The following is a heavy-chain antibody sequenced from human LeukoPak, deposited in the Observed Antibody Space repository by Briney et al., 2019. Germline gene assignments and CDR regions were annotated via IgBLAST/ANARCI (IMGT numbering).Heavy chain of an antibody. Sequence: GRALRLSCAASGFIFSSYGMHWVRQAPGKGLEWVAVISYDGSDKHYRDCVKGRFTLSRDNAQNTLSLRRKGLRAEETAVYYCAREWGIPTFGQHWGPSDLVTLSP. D-gene: IGHD6-13*01. CDR3: AREWGIPTFGQH. J-gene: IGHJ1*01. CDR2: ISYDGSDK. V-gene: IGHV3-30*03. CDR1: GFIFSSYG.